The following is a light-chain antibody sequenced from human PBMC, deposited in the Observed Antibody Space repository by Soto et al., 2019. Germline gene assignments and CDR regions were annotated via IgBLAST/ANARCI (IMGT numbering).Light chain of an antibody. J-gene: IGLJ3*02. Sequence: QSALTQPASVSGSPGQSITISCTGTSSDVGGYNYVSWYQQHPGKAPKLMIYEVNNRPSGVSNRFSGSKSGNTASLTISGLQAEDEDDYYCTSYTSSNTPVFGGGTKLTVL. V-gene: IGLV2-14*01. CDR2: EVN. CDR1: SSDVGGYNY. CDR3: TSYTSSNTPV.